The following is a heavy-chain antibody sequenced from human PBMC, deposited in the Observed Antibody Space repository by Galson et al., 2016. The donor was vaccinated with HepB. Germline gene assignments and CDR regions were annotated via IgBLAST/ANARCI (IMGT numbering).Heavy chain of an antibody. CDR3: ATHVHPAMLYYFDY. CDR1: GGTFNSYV. CDR2: IIPSFGTP. V-gene: IGHV1-69*13. J-gene: IGHJ4*02. D-gene: IGHD5-18*01. Sequence: SVKVSCKASGGTFNSYVISWVRQAPGHGLEWMGEIIPSFGTPNYARMFQGRVTITADQSTSTAYMELSSLRSEDTAVYYCATHVHPAMLYYFDYWGQGTLVTVSS.